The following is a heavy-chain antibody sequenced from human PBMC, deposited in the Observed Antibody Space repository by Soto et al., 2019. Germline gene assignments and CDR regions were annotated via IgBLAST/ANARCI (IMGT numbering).Heavy chain of an antibody. CDR1: GGSISDDRYY. CDR3: ARLHCDSPKCVRLDP. Sequence: PSETLSLTCTVSGGSISDDRYYWGWIRQPPGKGLEWIGSIYYSGTSSYNPSLKSRVTMSVDTSKTQLSLRLSSVTAADTAVYYCARLHCDSPKCVRLDPWGQGTLVTVSS. J-gene: IGHJ5*02. D-gene: IGHD3-22*01. V-gene: IGHV4-39*01. CDR2: IYYSGTS.